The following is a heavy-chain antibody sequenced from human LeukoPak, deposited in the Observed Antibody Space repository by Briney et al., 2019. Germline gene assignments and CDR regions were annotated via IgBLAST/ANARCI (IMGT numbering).Heavy chain of an antibody. D-gene: IGHD5-18*01. CDR1: GFTFSSYA. CDR2: ISYDGSNK. CDR3: ASEGYSYGRQYNDY. V-gene: IGHV3-30*04. J-gene: IGHJ4*02. Sequence: GRSLRLSCAASGFTFSSYAMHGVRQAPGKGLEWVAVISYDGSNKYYADSVKGRFTISRDNSKNTLYLQMNSLRAEDTAVYYCASEGYSYGRQYNDYWGQGTLVTVSS.